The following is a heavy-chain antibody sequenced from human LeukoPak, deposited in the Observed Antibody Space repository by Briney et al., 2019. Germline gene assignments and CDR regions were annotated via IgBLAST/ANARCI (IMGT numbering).Heavy chain of an antibody. Sequence: GGSLRLFCAASGFTFSDYYMSWIRQAPGKGLERVSYISISGTTIYYTDSVKGRFTISRDKSKNTLYLHMGSLRAEAMAVYYCARVRWAVSWGDFDYWGQGTLVTVSS. CDR2: ISISGTTI. V-gene: IGHV3-11*04. J-gene: IGHJ4*02. D-gene: IGHD3-16*01. CDR3: ARVRWAVSWGDFDY. CDR1: GFTFSDYY.